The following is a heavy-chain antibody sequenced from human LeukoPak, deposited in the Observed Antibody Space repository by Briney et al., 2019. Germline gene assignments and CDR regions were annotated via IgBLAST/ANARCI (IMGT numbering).Heavy chain of an antibody. J-gene: IGHJ4*02. V-gene: IGHV3-23*01. CDR3: AKDRCSGGSCYTYFDY. CDR1: GFTFSNTW. Sequence: GGSLRLSCAASGFTFSNTWMNWVRQAPGKGLEWVSAISGSGGSTYYADSVKGRFTISRDNSKNTLYLQMNSLRAEDTAVYYCAKDRCSGGSCYTYFDYWGQGTLVTVSS. D-gene: IGHD2-15*01. CDR2: ISGSGGST.